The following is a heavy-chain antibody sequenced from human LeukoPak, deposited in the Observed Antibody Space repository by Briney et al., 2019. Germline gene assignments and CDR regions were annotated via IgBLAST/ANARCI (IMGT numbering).Heavy chain of an antibody. D-gene: IGHD3-22*01. J-gene: IGHJ4*02. Sequence: PSETLSLTCTVSGGSISSYYWNWIRQPPGKGLEWIGCIYYSGSTNYNASLKSRVTISIDTSKNQFSLKLSSVTAADTAVYYCARGFYDSSGYSEPFDYWGQGTLVTVSP. CDR2: IYYSGST. CDR3: ARGFYDSSGYSEPFDY. V-gene: IGHV4-59*01. CDR1: GGSISSYY.